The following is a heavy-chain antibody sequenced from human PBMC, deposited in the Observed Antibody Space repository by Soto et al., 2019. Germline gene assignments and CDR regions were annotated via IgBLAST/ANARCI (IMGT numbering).Heavy chain of an antibody. CDR2: ISAYNDNT. D-gene: IGHD3-22*01. J-gene: IGHJ4*02. CDR3: ARDTNYYDSSGNGYYFDY. CDR1: GYTFTNYG. Sequence: GGSVKVSFKASGYTFTNYGISWVRQAPGQGLEWMGWISAYNDNTNCAQKLQGRVTMTTDTSTSTAYMELRRLRSDDTAVYYCARDTNYYDSSGNGYYFDYWGQGTLVTVSS. V-gene: IGHV1-18*01.